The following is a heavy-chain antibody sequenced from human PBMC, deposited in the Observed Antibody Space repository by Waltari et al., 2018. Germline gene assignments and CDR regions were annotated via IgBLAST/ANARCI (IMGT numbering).Heavy chain of an antibody. CDR2: IYRDGST. V-gene: IGHV4-4*02. D-gene: IGHD2-21*01. CDR1: GASIRSRDR. Sequence: QVQLQESGPGLVKPSGTLSLTCAVSGASIRSRDRWSWVRQPPGKGLEWLGEIYRDGSTLYNPSLRGRVTISGDQTNNLFSLKVTSMTAADTAVYYCVGQSINVVFDSWGPGTLVTVSS. CDR3: VGQSINVVFDS. J-gene: IGHJ4*02.